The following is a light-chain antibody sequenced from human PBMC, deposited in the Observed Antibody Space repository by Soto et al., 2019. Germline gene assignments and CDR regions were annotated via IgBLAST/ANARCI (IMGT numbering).Light chain of an antibody. CDR1: QSVSSY. J-gene: IGKJ1*01. CDR3: QQYNNWPQT. CDR2: DAS. Sequence: EIGLTQSPATVSLSPGERATLSCRASQSVSSYLAWYQQKPGQAPRLLIYDASNRATGIPARFSGSGSGTDFTLTISSLQSEDFAVYYCQQYNNWPQTFGQGTKV. V-gene: IGKV3-11*01.